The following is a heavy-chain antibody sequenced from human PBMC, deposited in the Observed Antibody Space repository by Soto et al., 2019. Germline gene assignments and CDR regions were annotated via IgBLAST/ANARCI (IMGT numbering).Heavy chain of an antibody. V-gene: IGHV3-33*01. Sequence: QVQLVESGGGVVQPGRSLRLSCAASGFTFSRYGMHWVRQAPGKGLEWVAVIWYDGSNKDYPDSVKGRFTISRDNSKXXXXXXXXXXXXXXXXXXXXXXXXXXXXXYFDYWGQGILVTVSA. CDR2: IWYDGSNK. J-gene: IGHJ4*02. CDR1: GFTFSRYG. CDR3: XXXXXXXXXYFDY.